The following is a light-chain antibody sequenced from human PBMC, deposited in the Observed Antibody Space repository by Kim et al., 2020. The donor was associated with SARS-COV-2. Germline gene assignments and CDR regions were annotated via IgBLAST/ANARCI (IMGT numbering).Light chain of an antibody. CDR3: QQYNNWPIT. J-gene: IGKJ5*01. CDR1: QSISSY. Sequence: VSPGESATLPCRASQSISSYLAWYQQQPGQAPRLLIYAASTRATGIPARFSGSGSGTEFTLTVSSLQSEDFAVYYCQQYNNWPITFGQGTRLEIK. V-gene: IGKV3-15*01. CDR2: AAS.